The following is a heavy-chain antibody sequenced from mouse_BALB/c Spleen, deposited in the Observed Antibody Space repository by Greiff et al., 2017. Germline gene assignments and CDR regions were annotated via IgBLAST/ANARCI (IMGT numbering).Heavy chain of an antibody. J-gene: IGHJ4*01. V-gene: IGHV6-6*02. CDR3: TRGALIYYAMDY. Sequence: EVKLEESGGGLVQPGGSMKLSCVASGFTFSNYWMNWVRQSPEKGLEWVAEIRLKSNNYATHYAESVKGRLTISRDDSKSSVYLQMNNLRAEDTGIYYCTRGALIYYAMDYWGQGTSVTVSS. CDR2: IRLKSNNYAT. CDR1: GFTFSNYW.